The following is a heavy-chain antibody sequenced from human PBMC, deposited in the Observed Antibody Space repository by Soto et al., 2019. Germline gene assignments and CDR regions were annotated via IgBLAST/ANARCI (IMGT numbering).Heavy chain of an antibody. D-gene: IGHD3-3*01. CDR1: GFTFSSYA. V-gene: IGHV3-30-3*01. CDR3: ARGPWYYDFWSGYSLYYYYYYGMDV. CDR2: ISYDGSNK. J-gene: IGHJ6*02. Sequence: QVQLVESGGGVVQPGRSLRLSCAASGFTFSSYAMHWVRQAPGKGLEWVAVISYDGSNKYYADSVKGRFTISRDNSKNTLYLQMNSLRAEDTAVYYCARGPWYYDFWSGYSLYYYYYYGMDVWGQGTTVTVSS.